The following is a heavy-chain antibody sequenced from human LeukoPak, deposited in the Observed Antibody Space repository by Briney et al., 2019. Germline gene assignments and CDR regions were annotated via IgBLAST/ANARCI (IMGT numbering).Heavy chain of an antibody. J-gene: IGHJ5*02. CDR2: MNPNSGNT. CDR3: ARGAVVVPAPNWFDP. V-gene: IGHV1-8*01. Sequence: ASVKVSCKASGYTFTSYDINWVRQATGQGLEWMGWMNPNSGNTGYAQKFQGRVTMTRNTSISIAYMELTSLKSDDTAVYYCARGAVVVPAPNWFDPWGQGTLVTVSS. D-gene: IGHD2-2*01. CDR1: GYTFTSYD.